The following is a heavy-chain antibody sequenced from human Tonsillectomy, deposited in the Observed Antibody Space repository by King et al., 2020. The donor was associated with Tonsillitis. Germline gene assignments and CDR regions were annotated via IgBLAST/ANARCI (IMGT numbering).Heavy chain of an antibody. D-gene: IGHD6-13*01. Sequence: VQLVESGGGLVQPGGSLRLSCAASGFTFSSYAMSWARQAPGKGLEWGSAISGSGGSTYYADSVKGRFTISRDNSKSTLYLQMNSLRAEDTAVYYCAKGGAKSSSWCYWGQGTLVTVSS. J-gene: IGHJ4*02. CDR2: ISGSGGST. CDR1: GFTFSSYA. CDR3: AKGGAKSSSWCY. V-gene: IGHV3-23*04.